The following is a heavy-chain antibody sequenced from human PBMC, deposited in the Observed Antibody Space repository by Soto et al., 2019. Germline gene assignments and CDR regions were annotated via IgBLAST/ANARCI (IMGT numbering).Heavy chain of an antibody. D-gene: IGHD3-3*01. CDR2: TYHSVII. J-gene: IGHJ6*03. CDR1: GASVNNDW. CDR3: ARVSGWGYDFWSGYGDYYYMEV. Sequence: SETLSLTCAVSGASVNNDWWSWVGQPPGKGLERIGETYHSVIINYNPSLRSRVTISVDKSKNQFSLKLSSVTAADTAVYYCARVSGWGYDFWSGYGDYYYMEVWGKGTTVTVSS. V-gene: IGHV4-4*02.